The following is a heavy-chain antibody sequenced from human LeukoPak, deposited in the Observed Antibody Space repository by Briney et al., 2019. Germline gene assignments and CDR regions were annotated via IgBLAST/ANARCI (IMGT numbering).Heavy chain of an antibody. J-gene: IGHJ6*02. CDR1: GGTFSSYA. Sequence: SVNVSCKASGGTFSSYAISWVRQAPGQGLEWMGGIIPIFGTANYAQKFQGRVPITAYESTSTAYMELSSLRSEDTDVYNCVCSSGHYYSYYGMDVWGQGTTVTVSS. CDR2: IIPIFGTA. CDR3: VCSSGHYYSYYGMDV. D-gene: IGHD3-22*01. V-gene: IGHV1-69*13.